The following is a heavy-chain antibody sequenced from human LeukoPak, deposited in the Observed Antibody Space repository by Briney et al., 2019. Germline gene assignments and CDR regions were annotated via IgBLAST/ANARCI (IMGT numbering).Heavy chain of an antibody. Sequence: SETLSLTCAVYGGSFSGYYWSWIRQPPGKGLEWIGEINHSGSTNYNPSLKSRVTISVDTSKNQFSLKLSSVTAADTAVYYCARLIAVAGPFDCWGQGTLVTVSS. V-gene: IGHV4-34*01. J-gene: IGHJ4*02. CDR1: GGSFSGYY. D-gene: IGHD6-19*01. CDR3: ARLIAVAGPFDC. CDR2: INHSGST.